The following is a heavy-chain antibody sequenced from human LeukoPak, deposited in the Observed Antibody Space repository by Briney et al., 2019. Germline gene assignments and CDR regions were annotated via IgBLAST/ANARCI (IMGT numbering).Heavy chain of an antibody. CDR1: GFTFSSYG. Sequence: TGGSLRLSCAASGFTFSSYGMHWVRQAPGKGLEWXXXXXXXGSXKYYADSVKGRFTISRDNSKNTLYLQMNSLRAEDTAVYYCARELEGWYSSSWWNYYYYGMDVWGQGTTVTVSS. CDR2: XXXXGSXK. J-gene: IGHJ6*02. CDR3: ARELEGWYSSSWWNYYYYGMDV. V-gene: IGHV3-33*01. D-gene: IGHD6-13*01.